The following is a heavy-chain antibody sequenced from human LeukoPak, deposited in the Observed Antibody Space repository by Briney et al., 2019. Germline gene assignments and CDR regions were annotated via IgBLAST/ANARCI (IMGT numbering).Heavy chain of an antibody. V-gene: IGHV3-53*01. Sequence: GGSLRLSCAASGFTVSSKYMSWVRQAPGKGLEWVSVIYSGGSTYYADSVKGRFTISRDNSKNTLYLQMNSLRAEDTAVYYCARDLRGYSYGYDAVWGQGTLVTVSS. CDR3: ARDLRGYSYGYDAV. D-gene: IGHD5-18*01. J-gene: IGHJ4*02. CDR2: IYSGGST. CDR1: GFTVSSKY.